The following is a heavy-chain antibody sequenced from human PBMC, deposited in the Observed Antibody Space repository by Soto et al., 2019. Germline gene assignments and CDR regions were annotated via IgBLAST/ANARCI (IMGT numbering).Heavy chain of an antibody. V-gene: IGHV3-33*01. D-gene: IGHD6-19*01. J-gene: IGHJ2*01. Sequence: QVQLEESGGGVVQPGRSLRLSCAASGFTFSSYGMHWVRQAPGKGLEWVAVIWYDGSNKYYADSVKGRFTISSDNSKNTLYLQMNSLGAEDTAVYYCARIPQIAVAGTRFGYFDLWGRGTLVTVSS. CDR3: ARIPQIAVAGTRFGYFDL. CDR1: GFTFSSYG. CDR2: IWYDGSNK.